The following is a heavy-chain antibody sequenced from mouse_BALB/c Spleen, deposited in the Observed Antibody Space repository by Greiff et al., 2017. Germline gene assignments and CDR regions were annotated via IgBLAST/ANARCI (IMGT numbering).Heavy chain of an antibody. J-gene: IGHJ4*01. CDR2: ISYSGST. D-gene: IGHD1-2*01. Sequence: VQLKESGPSLVKPSQTLSLTCSVTGDSITSGYWNWIRKFPGNKLEYMGYISYSGSTYHNPSLNSRISITRDTSKNQYYLQLNSVTTEDTATYYCARRGTATNAMDYWGQGTSVTVSS. V-gene: IGHV3-8*02. CDR3: ARRGTATNAMDY. CDR1: GDSITSGY.